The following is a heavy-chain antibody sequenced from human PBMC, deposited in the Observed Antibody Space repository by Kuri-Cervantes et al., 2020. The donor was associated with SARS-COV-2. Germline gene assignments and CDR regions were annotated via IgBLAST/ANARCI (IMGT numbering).Heavy chain of an antibody. Sequence: GGSLTLSCGASGFTFSNYAMSWVRQAPGKGLDWMTIISYDGNNKYYADSVKGRFTISRDNSKNTLYLQMNSLRAEDTAVYYCARELGSWPFDYWGQGTLVTVSS. D-gene: IGHD6-13*01. CDR2: ISYDGNNK. CDR1: GFTFSNYA. J-gene: IGHJ4*02. V-gene: IGHV3-30-3*01. CDR3: ARELGSWPFDY.